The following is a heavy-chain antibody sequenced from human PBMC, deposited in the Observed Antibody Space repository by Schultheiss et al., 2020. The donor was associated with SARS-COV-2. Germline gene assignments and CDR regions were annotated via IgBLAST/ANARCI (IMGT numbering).Heavy chain of an antibody. V-gene: IGHV4-61*02. J-gene: IGHJ4*02. CDR1: GGSISSGSYY. CDR2: IYTSGST. Sequence: SETLSLTCTVSGGSISSGSYYWGWIRQPPGKGLEWIGRIYTSGSTNYNPSLKSRVTISVDTSKNQFSLKLSSVTAADTAVYYCARINIAVAGNFDYWGQGTLVTVSS. D-gene: IGHD6-19*01. CDR3: ARINIAVAGNFDY.